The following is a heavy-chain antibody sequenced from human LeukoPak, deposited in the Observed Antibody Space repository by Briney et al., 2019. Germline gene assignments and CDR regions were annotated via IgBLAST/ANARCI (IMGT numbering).Heavy chain of an antibody. CDR3: ARGWIGWDV. CDR2: IKQDGSDT. Sequence: PGGSLRLSCAASGFTFSTYWMTWVRQAPGKGLEWVAYIKQDGSDTYYVDSVKGRFTISRDNVKNSWYLQMNSLRAEDTAVYYCARGWIGWDVWGTGTTVTVSS. J-gene: IGHJ6*04. V-gene: IGHV3-7*01. D-gene: IGHD3-3*01. CDR1: GFTFSTYW.